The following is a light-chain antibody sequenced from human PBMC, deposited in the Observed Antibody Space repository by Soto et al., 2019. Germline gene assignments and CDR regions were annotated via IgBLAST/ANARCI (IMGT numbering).Light chain of an antibody. CDR3: QQYKSYSLT. CDR2: KAS. V-gene: IGKV1-5*03. CDR1: QSISSW. J-gene: IGKJ4*01. Sequence: DIQMTQSPSTLSASVGDRVTITCRASQSISSWLAWYQQKPGKAPKLLIYKASSLESRVPSRFSGSGSGTEFTLTISGLQPDDFATYYCQQYKSYSLTFGGGTKVEIK.